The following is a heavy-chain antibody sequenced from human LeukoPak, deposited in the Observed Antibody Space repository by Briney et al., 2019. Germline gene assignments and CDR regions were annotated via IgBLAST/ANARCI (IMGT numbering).Heavy chain of an antibody. CDR2: IYASGGST. CDR1: GFTFSSYT. V-gene: IGHV3-23*01. CDR3: AKGSGSGWYGWFAP. J-gene: IGHJ5*02. D-gene: IGHD6-19*01. Sequence: GSLRLSCAASGFTFSSYTMTGVRHASGERLEWVSSIYASGGSTYYADSVKGRFTISRDNSKNTFFLQMNTLRAADTAVYYCAKGSGSGWYGWFAPWGQGTLVTVSS.